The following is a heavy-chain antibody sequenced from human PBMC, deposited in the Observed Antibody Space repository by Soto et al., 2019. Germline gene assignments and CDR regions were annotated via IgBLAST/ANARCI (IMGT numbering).Heavy chain of an antibody. CDR1: GGSVSSYY. D-gene: IGHD2-21*02. CDR3: ARHDGGAYCGGACYSFAY. CDR2: IYYSGST. Sequence: VQLQESGPGLVKPSETLSLTCTVSGGSVSSYYWSWIRQPPWKGLEWIGAIYYSGSTNNNPSLKRRVTLSVDTSKTQCSLKLRSVTAADTAVYYCARHDGGAYCGGACYSFAYWGQGTLVTVSS. V-gene: IGHV4-59*08. J-gene: IGHJ4*02.